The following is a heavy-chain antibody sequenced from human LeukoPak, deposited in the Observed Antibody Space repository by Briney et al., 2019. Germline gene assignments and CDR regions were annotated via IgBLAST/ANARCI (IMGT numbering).Heavy chain of an antibody. CDR3: ARVSGGWYGDY. Sequence: PGRSLRLSCAASGFTFSSYAMHWVRQAPGKGLEWVAVISYDGSNKYYADSVKGRFTISRDNSKNTLYLQMNSLGAEDTAVYYCARVSGGWYGDYWGQGTLVTVSS. D-gene: IGHD6-19*01. CDR1: GFTFSSYA. J-gene: IGHJ4*02. V-gene: IGHV3-30*04. CDR2: ISYDGSNK.